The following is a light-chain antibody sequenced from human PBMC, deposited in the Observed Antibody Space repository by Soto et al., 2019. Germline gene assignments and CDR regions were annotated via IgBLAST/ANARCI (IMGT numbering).Light chain of an antibody. Sequence: EIVMTQSPATLSVSPGERATLSCRASQTVSGNLAWYQQKPGQAPRLLIYGASTRATGISARFSGSGSETEFALTISYLQSEDVAVYYCQQYNKWPLTFGGGTKVEIK. V-gene: IGKV3-15*01. CDR2: GAS. J-gene: IGKJ4*02. CDR3: QQYNKWPLT. CDR1: QTVSGN.